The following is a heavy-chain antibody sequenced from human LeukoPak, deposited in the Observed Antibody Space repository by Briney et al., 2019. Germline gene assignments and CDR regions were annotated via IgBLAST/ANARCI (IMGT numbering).Heavy chain of an antibody. CDR2: MPYDGSDK. D-gene: IGHD5-24*01. Sequence: GGSLRLSCATTGFIFNNYGMHWVRQAPGKGLEWVALMPYDGSDKYYADSVKGRFTISRDNSRNTLYLQMNSLRVEDTAIYYCARDLKMKYCDFWGQGTLVTVSS. V-gene: IGHV3-33*05. CDR1: GFIFNNYG. J-gene: IGHJ4*02. CDR3: ARDLKMKYCDF.